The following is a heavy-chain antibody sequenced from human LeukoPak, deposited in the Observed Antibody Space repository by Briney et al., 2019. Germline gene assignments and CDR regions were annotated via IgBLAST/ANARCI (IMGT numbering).Heavy chain of an antibody. J-gene: IGHJ5*02. CDR2: VKHSGSA. D-gene: IGHD3-22*01. V-gene: IGHV4-34*01. CDR1: GGSFSDYY. Sequence: SETLSLTCVVYGGSFSDYYWSWIRQPPGKGLEWIGEVKHSGSANYNPSLKGRVTMSLDTSKNQFSLKVNSVTAADTAVYYCARGGYTMIVVVTGRSRFDPWGQGTLVTVSS. CDR3: ARGGYTMIVVVTGRSRFDP.